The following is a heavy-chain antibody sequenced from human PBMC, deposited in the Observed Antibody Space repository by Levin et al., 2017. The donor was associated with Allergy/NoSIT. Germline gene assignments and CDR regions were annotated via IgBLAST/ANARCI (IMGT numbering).Heavy chain of an antibody. CDR3: AREMIRGASGMDV. CDR1: XGPVITNC. Sequence: SETLSLTCAVXXGPVITNCGSCLRQTPEKGLEWIGEINHSGSTNYNPSLKGRLTISLDTSKNQFSLKLSSVTAADTAVYYCAREMIRGASGMDVWGQGTTVTVSS. V-gene: IGHV4-34*01. D-gene: IGHD3-10*01. CDR2: INHSGST. J-gene: IGHJ6*02.